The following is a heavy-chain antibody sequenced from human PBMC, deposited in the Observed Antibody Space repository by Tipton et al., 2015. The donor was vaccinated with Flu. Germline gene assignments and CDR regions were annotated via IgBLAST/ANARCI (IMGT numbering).Heavy chain of an antibody. Sequence: QSGAEVKKPGASVKVSCKASGYTFTGYYMHWVRQAPGQGLEWMGWINPNSGGTNYAQKFQGRVTITADESTSTAYMELSSLRSEDTAVYYCAVLRFYYYMDVWGKGTTVTVSS. CDR1: GYTFTGYY. V-gene: IGHV1-2*02. D-gene: IGHD3-3*01. CDR2: INPNSGGT. J-gene: IGHJ6*03. CDR3: AVLRFYYYMDV.